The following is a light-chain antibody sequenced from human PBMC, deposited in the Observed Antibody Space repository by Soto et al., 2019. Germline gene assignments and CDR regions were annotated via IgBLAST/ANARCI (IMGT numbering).Light chain of an antibody. CDR3: AAWYDSLNGPV. V-gene: IGLV1-44*01. CDR2: SNN. J-gene: IGLJ2*01. CDR1: SSNIGSNT. Sequence: QSVLTQLPSASGTPGQRVTISFSGSSSNIGSNTVNWYQQLPGTAPKLLIYSNNQRPSGVPDRFSGSKSGTSASLAISGRQSEDEADCYCAAWYDSLNGPVFGGGTKVTVL.